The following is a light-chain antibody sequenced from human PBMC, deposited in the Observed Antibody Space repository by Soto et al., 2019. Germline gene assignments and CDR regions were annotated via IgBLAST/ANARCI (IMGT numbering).Light chain of an antibody. J-gene: IGLJ3*02. CDR3: QSYDSSLSGCV. Sequence: QAVLTQPRSVSGAPGQRVTISSTGSSSNIGAGYDVHWYQQLPGTAPKLLIYGNSNRPSGVPDRFSGSKSGTSASLAITGLQAEDEADYYCQSYDSSLSGCVFGGGTKVTVL. V-gene: IGLV1-40*01. CDR1: SSNIGAGYD. CDR2: GNS.